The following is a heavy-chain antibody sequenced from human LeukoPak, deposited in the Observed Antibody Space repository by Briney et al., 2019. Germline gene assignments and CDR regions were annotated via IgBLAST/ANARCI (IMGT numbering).Heavy chain of an antibody. CDR2: IYYSGTT. J-gene: IGHJ3*02. D-gene: IGHD1-26*01. CDR1: GGSISSSSYY. Sequence: SETLSLTCTVSGGSISSSSYYWGWIRQPPGKGLEWIGSIYYSGTTYYNPSLKSRVTISVDTSKNQFSLKLRSVTAADTAVYYCARYSGSYPHDAFEIWGQGTMVTVSS. V-gene: IGHV4-39*07. CDR3: ARYSGSYPHDAFEI.